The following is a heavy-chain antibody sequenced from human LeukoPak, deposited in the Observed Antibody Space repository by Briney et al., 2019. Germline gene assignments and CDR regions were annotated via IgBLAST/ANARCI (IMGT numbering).Heavy chain of an antibody. J-gene: IGHJ6*03. D-gene: IGHD3-3*01. CDR1: GFTFSDYY. CDR3: ARESTYYDFWSGDYYYYMDV. CDR2: ISSSGSAI. V-gene: IGHV3-11*01. Sequence: PGGSLRLFCAASGFTFSDYYMSWIRQAPGKGLEWVSYISSSGSAIYYADSVKGRFTISRDNAKNSLYLQMNSLRAEDTAVYYCARESTYYDFWSGDYYYYMDVWGKGTTVTVSS.